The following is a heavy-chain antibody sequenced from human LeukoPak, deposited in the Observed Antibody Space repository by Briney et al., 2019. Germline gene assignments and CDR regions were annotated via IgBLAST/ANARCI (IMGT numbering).Heavy chain of an antibody. CDR3: ASELAYCGGDCSSAFDT. V-gene: IGHV3-23*01. Sequence: GGSLRLSCVASGFTFSSYAMSWVRQAPGKGLEWVSGISGRDGSTYYADSVRGRFTISRDNSKNTLYLQMNSLRAEDTAVYYCASELAYCGGDCSSAFDTWGQGTMVTVSS. CDR1: GFTFSSYA. J-gene: IGHJ3*02. D-gene: IGHD2-21*02. CDR2: ISGRDGST.